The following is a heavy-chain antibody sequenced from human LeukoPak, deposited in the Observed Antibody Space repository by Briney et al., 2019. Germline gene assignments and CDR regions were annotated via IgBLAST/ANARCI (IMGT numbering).Heavy chain of an antibody. CDR1: AGSISSYY. V-gene: IGHV4-59*12. CDR3: ARESYSSGWRNNWFDP. Sequence: SETLSLTCTVSAGSISSYYWGWIRQPPGKGLEWIGSIYSSGNTNDNPSLKSRLTISVDTSKNQFSLKLSSVTAADTAVYYCARESYSSGWRNNWFDPWGQGTLVTVSS. CDR2: IYSSGNT. D-gene: IGHD6-19*01. J-gene: IGHJ5*02.